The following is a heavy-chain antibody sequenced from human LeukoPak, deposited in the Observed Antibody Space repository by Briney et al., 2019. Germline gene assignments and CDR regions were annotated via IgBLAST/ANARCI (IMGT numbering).Heavy chain of an antibody. D-gene: IGHD2-2*01. CDR1: GGSISSGDYY. V-gene: IGHV4-30-4*01. Sequence: SETLSLTCTVSGGSISSGDYYWSWIRQPPGKGLEWIGYIYYSGSTYYNPSLKSRVTISVDTSKNQFSLKLSSVTAADTAVYYCARLYCSSTSCYWGFDYWGQGTLVTASS. CDR2: IYYSGST. CDR3: ARLYCSSTSCYWGFDY. J-gene: IGHJ4*02.